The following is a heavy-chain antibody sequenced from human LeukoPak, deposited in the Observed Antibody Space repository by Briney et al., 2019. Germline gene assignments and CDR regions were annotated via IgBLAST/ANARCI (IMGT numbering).Heavy chain of an antibody. J-gene: IGHJ4*02. D-gene: IGHD6-19*01. V-gene: IGHV3-7*01. CDR2: IKQDGSQK. Sequence: GGSLRLSCAASGFTFSTYYMTWVRQAPGKGLEWVANIKQDGSQKYYVDSVQGRFTISRDNAKNSLYLQMNSLGAEDTAVYYCAAQRAVGFDYWGQGTLVTVSS. CDR1: GFTFSTYY. CDR3: AAQRAVGFDY.